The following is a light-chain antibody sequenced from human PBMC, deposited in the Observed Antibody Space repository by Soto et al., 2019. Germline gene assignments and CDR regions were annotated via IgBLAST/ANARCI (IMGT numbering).Light chain of an antibody. Sequence: QSALTQTASVSGSPGQSITISCAGTSTDVGGYKYVSWYQLHPGKAPKLIIYEDTNRPSGVSDRFSGSKSGNTASLTISGLQAEDEADYYCFSYTSSSTRVFGTGTKVTLL. V-gene: IGLV2-14*01. CDR3: FSYTSSSTRV. CDR2: EDT. J-gene: IGLJ1*01. CDR1: STDVGGYKY.